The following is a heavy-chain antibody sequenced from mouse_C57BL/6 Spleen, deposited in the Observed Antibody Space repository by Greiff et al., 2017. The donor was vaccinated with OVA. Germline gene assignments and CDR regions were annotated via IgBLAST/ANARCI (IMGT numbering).Heavy chain of an antibody. V-gene: IGHV5-17*01. D-gene: IGHD1-1*01. CDR3: AKNYGSTPYWYFDV. CDR2: ISSGSSTI. Sequence: EVQRVESGGGLVKPGGSLKLSCAASGFTFSDYGMHWVRQAPEKGLEWVAYISSGSSTIYYADTVKGRFTSSRDNAKNTLFLQMTSLRSEDTAMYYCAKNYGSTPYWYFDVWGTGTTVTVSS. CDR1: GFTFSDYG. J-gene: IGHJ1*03.